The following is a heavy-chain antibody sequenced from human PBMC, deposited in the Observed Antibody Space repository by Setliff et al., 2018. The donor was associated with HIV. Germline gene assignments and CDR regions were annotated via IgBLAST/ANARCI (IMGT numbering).Heavy chain of an antibody. CDR3: ARVGSGWSTFDY. CDR1: GYTLTTYA. CDR2: FNTETGNP. J-gene: IGHJ4*02. D-gene: IGHD6-13*01. V-gene: IGHV7-4-1*02. Sequence: ASVKVSCKASGYTLTTYAISWVRQAPGQGLEWMGWFNTETGNPTYAQGFRGRFVFSLDTSVSTAFLQINRLKAEDTAKYYCARVGSGWSTFDYWGQGALVTVSS.